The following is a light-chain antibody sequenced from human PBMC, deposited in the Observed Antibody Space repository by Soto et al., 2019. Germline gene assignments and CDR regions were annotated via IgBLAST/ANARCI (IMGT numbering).Light chain of an antibody. V-gene: IGKV3-20*01. J-gene: IGKJ2*01. CDR1: QSVSNNY. Sequence: EVVLTQSLGSLSLSPGERATLSCRASQSVSNNYFAWYQQKPGQAPRLLIFGSSDRATGIPDRFSGSGSGTDFTLTISRLEPEDFAVYYCQQYGSSPPYTFGQGTKPEIK. CDR3: QQYGSSPPYT. CDR2: GSS.